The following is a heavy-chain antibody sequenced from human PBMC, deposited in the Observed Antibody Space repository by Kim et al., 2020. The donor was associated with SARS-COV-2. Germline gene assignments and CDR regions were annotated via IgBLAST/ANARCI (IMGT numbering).Heavy chain of an antibody. J-gene: IGHJ6*02. V-gene: IGHV4-39*07. CDR3: ARDFYYYYGMDV. Sequence: YYNPSLKSRVTISVDTSKNQFSLKLSSVTAADTAVYYCARDFYYYYGMDVWGQGTTVTVSS.